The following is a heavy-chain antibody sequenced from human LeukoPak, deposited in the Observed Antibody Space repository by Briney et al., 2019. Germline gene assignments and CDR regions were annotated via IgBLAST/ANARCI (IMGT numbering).Heavy chain of an antibody. Sequence: GGSLRLSCAASGFTFSSYGMRWVRQAPGKGLEWVAVIWYDGNNKDYADSVKGRFTISRDNSKNTLYLQMDSLRVEDTAVYYCGKGNGNYYYYVDVWGKGTTVTVSS. CDR2: IWYDGNNK. CDR3: GKGNGNYYYYVDV. CDR1: GFTFSSYG. V-gene: IGHV3-33*06. D-gene: IGHD2-8*01. J-gene: IGHJ6*03.